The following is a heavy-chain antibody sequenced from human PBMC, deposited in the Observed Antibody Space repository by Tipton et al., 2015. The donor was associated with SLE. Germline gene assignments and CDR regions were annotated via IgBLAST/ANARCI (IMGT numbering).Heavy chain of an antibody. D-gene: IGHD6-6*01. Sequence: TLSLTCAVSGGSISSSNWWSWVRQPPGKGLEWIGEIYHSGSTNYNPSLKSRVTISVDKSKNQFSLKLSSVTAADAAVYYCAREVGAARPFDLWGRGTLVTVSS. V-gene: IGHV4-4*02. J-gene: IGHJ2*01. CDR2: IYHSGST. CDR1: GGSISSSNW. CDR3: AREVGAARPFDL.